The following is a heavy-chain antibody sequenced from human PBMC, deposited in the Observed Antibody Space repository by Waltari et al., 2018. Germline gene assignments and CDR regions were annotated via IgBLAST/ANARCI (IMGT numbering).Heavy chain of an antibody. CDR1: GYSFTTYS. Sequence: QVPLVQSGAEVKKPGASVKVSCKASGYSFTTYSLSWVRQAPGQGLEWMGGINTSSGGRKDAQKSKGRVTMTRETSISTAYMELSRLRSDETAVYYCARGTSSWYQTNNWFDPWGQGTLVTVSS. D-gene: IGHD6-13*01. V-gene: IGHV1-2*02. CDR3: ARGTSSWYQTNNWFDP. J-gene: IGHJ5*02. CDR2: INTSSGGR.